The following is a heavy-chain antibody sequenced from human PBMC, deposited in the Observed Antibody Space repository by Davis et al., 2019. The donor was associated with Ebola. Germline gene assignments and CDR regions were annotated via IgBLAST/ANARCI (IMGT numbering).Heavy chain of an antibody. Sequence: ASVKVSCKASGYTFTSYYMHWVRQAPGQGLEWMGIINPSGGSTSYAQKFQGRVTMTRDTSTSTVYMELSSLRSEDTAVYYCASQRENIVVVPPSSSYYYMDVWGKGTTVTVSS. J-gene: IGHJ6*03. CDR1: GYTFTSYY. CDR2: INPSGGST. V-gene: IGHV1-46*01. D-gene: IGHD2-2*01. CDR3: ASQRENIVVVPPSSSYYYMDV.